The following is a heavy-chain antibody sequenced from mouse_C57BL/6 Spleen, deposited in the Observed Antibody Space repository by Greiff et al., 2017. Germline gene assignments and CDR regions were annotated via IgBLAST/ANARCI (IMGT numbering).Heavy chain of an antibody. V-gene: IGHV1-69*01. D-gene: IGHD1-1*01. Sequence: QVQLQQSGAELVMPGASVKLSCKASGYTFTSYWMHWVKQRPGQGLEWIGEIDPSDSYTNYNQKFKGKSTLTVDKSSSTAYMQLSSLTSEDSAVYYCARSITTVPDYWGQGTTLTVSS. CDR3: ARSITTVPDY. CDR2: IDPSDSYT. J-gene: IGHJ2*01. CDR1: GYTFTSYW.